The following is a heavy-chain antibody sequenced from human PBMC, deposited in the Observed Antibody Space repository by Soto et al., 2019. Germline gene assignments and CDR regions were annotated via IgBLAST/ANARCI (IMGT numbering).Heavy chain of an antibody. CDR2: IYHSGST. CDR3: ARVKRYSYGYGFDY. J-gene: IGHJ4*02. V-gene: IGHV4-59*11. D-gene: IGHD5-18*01. Sequence: SETLSLTCTVSGGSINNHDWSWIRQPPEKGLEWIGYIYHSGSTNYNPSLKSRVTISVDTSKNQFSLKLSSVTAADTAVYYCARVKRYSYGYGFDYWGQGTLVTVSS. CDR1: GGSINNHD.